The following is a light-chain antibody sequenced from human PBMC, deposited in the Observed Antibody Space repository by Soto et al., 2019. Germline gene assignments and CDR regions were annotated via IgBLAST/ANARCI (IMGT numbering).Light chain of an antibody. J-gene: IGKJ4*01. Sequence: DIQMPQSPSSLSASVGARVTITCRASQSTSSYLNWYQQKPGKAPKLLIYAASTLQSGVPSRFSGSGSWTDFTLTISSLQPEDVATYYGQESYSIPLTFGGGTKVESK. V-gene: IGKV1-39*01. CDR1: QSTSSY. CDR3: QESYSIPLT. CDR2: AAS.